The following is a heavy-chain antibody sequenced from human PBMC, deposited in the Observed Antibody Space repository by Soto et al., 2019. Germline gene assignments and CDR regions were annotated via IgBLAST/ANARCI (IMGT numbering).Heavy chain of an antibody. D-gene: IGHD2-15*01. CDR3: SRDSCSGGSCYSYDY. CDR1: GYTFTSYY. CDR2: INPSGGST. J-gene: IGHJ4*02. Sequence: QVQLVQSGAEVKKPGASVKVSCKASGYTFTSYYMHWVRQAPGQGLEWMGIINPSGGSTSYAQKFQGRVTMTRDRSTCTVYMELSSLRSEDTAVYYCSRDSCSGGSCYSYDYWGQGTLVTVSS. V-gene: IGHV1-46*03.